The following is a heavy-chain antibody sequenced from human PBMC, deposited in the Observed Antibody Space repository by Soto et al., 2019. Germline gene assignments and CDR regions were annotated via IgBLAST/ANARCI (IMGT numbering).Heavy chain of an antibody. CDR1: GGSISSSSYY. J-gene: IGHJ4*02. V-gene: IGHV4-39*01. CDR2: IYYSGST. CDR3: ARNGYDSSGYYYDY. D-gene: IGHD3-22*01. Sequence: QLQLQESGPGLVKPSETLSLTCTVSGGSISSSSYYWGWIRQPPGKGLEWIGSIYYSGSTYYNPSLKSRVSISVDTSKNQFSLKLSSVTAADTAVYYCARNGYDSSGYYYDYWGQGTLVTVSS.